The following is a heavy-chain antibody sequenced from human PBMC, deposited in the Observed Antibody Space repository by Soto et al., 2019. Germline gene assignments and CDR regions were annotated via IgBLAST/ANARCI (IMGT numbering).Heavy chain of an antibody. J-gene: IGHJ5*02. CDR1: GGTFSSYA. D-gene: IGHD2-15*01. V-gene: IGHV1-69*01. CDR2: IIPIFGTA. Sequence: QVQLVQSGAEVKKPGSSVKVSCKASGGTFSSYAISWVRQAPGQGLEWMGGIIPIFGTANYAQKFQGRVTITADESTSTAYMELSSLRSEDTAVYYCARDRGCSGGSGYALGWFDPWGQGTLVTVSS. CDR3: ARDRGCSGGSGYALGWFDP.